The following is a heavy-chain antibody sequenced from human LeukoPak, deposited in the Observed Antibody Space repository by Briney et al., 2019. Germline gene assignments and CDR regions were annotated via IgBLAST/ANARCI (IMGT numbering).Heavy chain of an antibody. Sequence: SVKVSCKASGGTFSSYAISWVRQAPGQGLEWMGGIIPIFGTANYAQKFQGRVTITTDESTSTAYMELSSLRSEDTAVYYCASPASPDIVVVPAAFDYWGQETLVTVSS. D-gene: IGHD2-2*01. V-gene: IGHV1-69*05. J-gene: IGHJ4*02. CDR1: GGTFSSYA. CDR2: IIPIFGTA. CDR3: ASPASPDIVVVPAAFDY.